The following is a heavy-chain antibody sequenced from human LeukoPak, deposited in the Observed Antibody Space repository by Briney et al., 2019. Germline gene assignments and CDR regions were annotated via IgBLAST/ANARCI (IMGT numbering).Heavy chain of an antibody. Sequence: ASVKVSCKASGYTFTGYYMHWVRQAPGQGLEWMGWINPNSGGTNYTQKFQGRVTMTRDTSISTAYMELSRLRSDDTAVYYCAREGDSSSPDAFDIWGQGTMVTVSS. CDR2: INPNSGGT. V-gene: IGHV1-2*02. D-gene: IGHD6-6*01. J-gene: IGHJ3*02. CDR3: AREGDSSSPDAFDI. CDR1: GYTFTGYY.